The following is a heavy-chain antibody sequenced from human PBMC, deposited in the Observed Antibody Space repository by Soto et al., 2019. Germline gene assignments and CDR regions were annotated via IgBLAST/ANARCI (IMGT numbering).Heavy chain of an antibody. D-gene: IGHD3-9*01. CDR3: ARPRGTYYDILTGLVDAFDI. CDR1: GYSFTSYW. J-gene: IGHJ3*02. V-gene: IGHV5-51*01. Sequence: GESLKISCKGSGYSFTSYWIGWVRQMPGKGLEWLGIIYPGDSDTRYSPSFQGQVTISADKSISTAYLQWSSLKASDTAMYYCARPRGTYYDILTGLVDAFDIWGQGTMVTVSS. CDR2: IYPGDSDT.